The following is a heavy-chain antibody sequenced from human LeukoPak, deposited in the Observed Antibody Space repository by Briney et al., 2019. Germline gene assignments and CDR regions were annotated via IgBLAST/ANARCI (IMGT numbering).Heavy chain of an antibody. CDR2: ISSSGDST. D-gene: IGHD1-1*01. CDR1: GFAFTTYA. Sequence: GGSLRLSCAASGFAFTTYAMSWVRQAPGKGLEWVSVISSSGDSTHDVDSVKGRFTVSRDNPKNTLYLQMNSLRAEDTAVYYCARTTTPVGGPYYYYGMDVWGQGTTVTVSS. V-gene: IGHV3-23*01. CDR3: ARTTTPVGGPYYYYGMDV. J-gene: IGHJ6*02.